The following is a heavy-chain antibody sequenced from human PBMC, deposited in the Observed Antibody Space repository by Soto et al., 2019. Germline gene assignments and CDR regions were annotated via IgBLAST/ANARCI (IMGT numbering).Heavy chain of an antibody. J-gene: IGHJ4*02. CDR1: GYTFIDYG. Sequence: RASVKVSCKASGYTFIDYGISWVRQAPGQGLEWMGWISVYNGDTKYAQKLQGRVTMTTDTSTSTAYMELRSLRSDDTAVYFCARVPVVIPAAIRPFFGYWGQGTLVTVSS. D-gene: IGHD2-2*02. CDR3: ARVPVVIPAAIRPFFGY. CDR2: ISVYNGDT. V-gene: IGHV1-18*04.